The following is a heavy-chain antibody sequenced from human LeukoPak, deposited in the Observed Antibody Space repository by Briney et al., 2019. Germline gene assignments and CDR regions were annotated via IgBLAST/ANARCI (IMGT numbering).Heavy chain of an antibody. CDR1: GYSISSGYY. CDR3: ARADGDYDSSGYHDY. D-gene: IGHD3-22*01. CDR2: IYHSGST. J-gene: IGHJ4*02. Sequence: SETLSLTCTVSGYSISSGYYWGWIRPPPGKGPEWIGSIYHSGSTYYNPSLKSRVTISVDTSKNQFSLKLSSVTAADTAVYYCARADGDYDSSGYHDYWGQGTLVTVSS. V-gene: IGHV4-38-2*02.